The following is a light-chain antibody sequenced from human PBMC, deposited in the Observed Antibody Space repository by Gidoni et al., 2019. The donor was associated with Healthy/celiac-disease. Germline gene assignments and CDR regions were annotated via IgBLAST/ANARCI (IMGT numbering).Light chain of an antibody. V-gene: IGKV2-28*01. CDR1: QSLLHSNGYNY. J-gene: IGKJ1*01. CDR2: LGS. Sequence: IVMTQSPLSLPVTPGEPASISCRSSQSLLHSNGYNYLDWYLQKPGQSPQLLIYLGSNRASGVPDRFSGSGSGTDFTLKIRRVEAEDVGVYYCMQALQTPPWTFGQGTKVEIK. CDR3: MQALQTPPWT.